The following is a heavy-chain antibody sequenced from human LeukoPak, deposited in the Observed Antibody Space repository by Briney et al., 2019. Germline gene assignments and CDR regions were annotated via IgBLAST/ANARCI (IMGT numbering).Heavy chain of an antibody. CDR1: GGSISSYY. CDR2: IYYSGST. D-gene: IGHD3-3*01. V-gene: IGHV4-59*01. J-gene: IGHJ4*02. CDR3: ARDHGNDFWSGYLDY. Sequence: SETLSLTCTVSGGSISSYYWSWIRQPPGKGLEWIGYIYYSGSTNYNPSLKSRVTISVDTSKNQFSLKLSSVTAADTAVYYCARDHGNDFWSGYLDYWGQGTLVTVSS.